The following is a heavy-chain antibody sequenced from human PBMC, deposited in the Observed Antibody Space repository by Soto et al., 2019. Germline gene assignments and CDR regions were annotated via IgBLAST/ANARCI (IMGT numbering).Heavy chain of an antibody. J-gene: IGHJ5*02. CDR3: VRDKTGDRNWFDP. Sequence: SETLSLTYSVSGGSISSYYWSWIRQPAGKGLEWIGRIYTTGSTNYNPSLKSRVTMSVDTSKNQFSLKLSSVTAADTAVYYCVRDKTGDRNWFDPCGQGTLVTVS. D-gene: IGHD1-26*01. V-gene: IGHV4-4*07. CDR1: GGSISSYY. CDR2: IYTTGST.